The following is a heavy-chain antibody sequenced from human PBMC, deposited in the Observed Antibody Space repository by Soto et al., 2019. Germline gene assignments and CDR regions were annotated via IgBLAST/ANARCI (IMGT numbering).Heavy chain of an antibody. CDR1: GYNFTSSG. Sequence: ASVKVSCKASGYNFTSSGISWVRQATGQGIAWMGWISAYNGHTNYAQKLQGRVTMTTDTSTSTAYMELRSLRSDDTAVYYCARDCWGISIAARRNWFDPWGQGTLVTVSS. J-gene: IGHJ5*02. CDR3: ARDCWGISIAARRNWFDP. V-gene: IGHV1-18*01. D-gene: IGHD6-6*01. CDR2: ISAYNGHT.